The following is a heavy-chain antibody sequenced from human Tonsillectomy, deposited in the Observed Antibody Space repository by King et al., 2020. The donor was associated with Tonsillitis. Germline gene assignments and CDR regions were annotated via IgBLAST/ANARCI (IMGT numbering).Heavy chain of an antibody. D-gene: IGHD4/OR15-4a*01. V-gene: IGHV1-18*04. J-gene: IGHJ6*02. Sequence: QVQLVESGAEVKKAGASVKVSCTASGYTFTNYGISWVRQAPGQGLEWMGWISVHAGKRKYAQKMQGRVTMTTETSTSTAYMELRSLRSDDTAEYFCSRDDYEDSFGGMDVWGQGTTVTV. CDR3: SRDDYEDSFGGMDV. CDR1: GYTFTNYG. CDR2: ISVHAGKR.